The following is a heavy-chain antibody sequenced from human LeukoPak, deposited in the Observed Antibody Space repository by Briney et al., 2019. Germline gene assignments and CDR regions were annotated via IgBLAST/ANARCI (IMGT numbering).Heavy chain of an antibody. D-gene: IGHD6-13*01. CDR3: ARQIASAGTAGFDF. CDR2: IYYSGST. Sequence: SGTLSLTCTVSGGSISSYYWSWIRQPPGKGLEWIGYIYYSGSTNYNPSLKSRVTISVDTSKNQFSLRLRSVTAADTAVYYCARQIASAGTAGFDFWGQGALVTVSS. CDR1: GGSISSYY. J-gene: IGHJ4*02. V-gene: IGHV4-59*12.